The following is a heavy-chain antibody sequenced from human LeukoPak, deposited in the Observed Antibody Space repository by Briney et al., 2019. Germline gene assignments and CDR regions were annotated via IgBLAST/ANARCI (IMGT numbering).Heavy chain of an antibody. CDR1: GGSISSYY. Sequence: SETLSLTCTVSGGSISSYYWSWIRQPPGKGLEWIGYIYYSGSTYYNPSLKSRVTISVDTSKNQFSLKLSSVTAADTAVYYCALSREYCSSTSCPEYYFDYWGQGTLVTVSS. CDR3: ALSREYCSSTSCPEYYFDY. CDR2: IYYSGST. J-gene: IGHJ4*02. D-gene: IGHD2-2*01. V-gene: IGHV4-59*04.